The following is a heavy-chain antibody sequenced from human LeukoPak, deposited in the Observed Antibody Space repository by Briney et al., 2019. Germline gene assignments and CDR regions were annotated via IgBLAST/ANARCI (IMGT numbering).Heavy chain of an antibody. D-gene: IGHD3-10*01. CDR3: ARGWFGPDS. CDR2: ISNDGTST. V-gene: IGHV3-74*01. CDR1: GVTFSSHS. J-gene: IGHJ5*01. Sequence: PGGSLRLSCAASGVTFSSHSMHWVRQAPGKGLVWVSGISNDGTSTTYADSVKGRFTISRDNAKNTLYLQMHSLRAEDTAVYSCARGWFGPDSCGQGTLVTVCS.